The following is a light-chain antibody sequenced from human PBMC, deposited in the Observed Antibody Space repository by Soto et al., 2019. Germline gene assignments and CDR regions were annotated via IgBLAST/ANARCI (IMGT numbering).Light chain of an antibody. CDR1: QSITTW. CDR2: KAS. CDR3: QQYNTYSRT. J-gene: IGKJ1*01. V-gene: IGKV1-5*03. Sequence: DIQMTQSPSTLSASVGDRVAITCRASQSITTWLAWYQHKPGKAPKLLIYKASSLQSGVPSRFSGSGSGTEFTPTISSLQPDDFATYYCQQYNTYSRTFGQGTKVDIK.